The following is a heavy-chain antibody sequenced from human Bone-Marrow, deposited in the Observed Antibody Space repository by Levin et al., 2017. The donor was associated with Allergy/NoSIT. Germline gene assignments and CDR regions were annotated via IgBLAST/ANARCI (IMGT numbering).Heavy chain of an antibody. Sequence: ASVKVSCKASGDTLRTYAINWVRQAPGQGLEWLGGIIPILGTPNYAQKFQDRVTITADESTTTAYMELSSLTSDDTAVYYCARYLWFGELVYVMDVWGQGTTVTVSS. CDR1: GDTLRTYA. CDR2: IIPILGTP. J-gene: IGHJ6*02. D-gene: IGHD3-10*01. V-gene: IGHV1-69*13. CDR3: ARYLWFGELVYVMDV.